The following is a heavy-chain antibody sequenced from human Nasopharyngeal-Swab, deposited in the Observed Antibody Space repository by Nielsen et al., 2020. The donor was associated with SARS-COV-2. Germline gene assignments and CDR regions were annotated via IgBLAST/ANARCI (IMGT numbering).Heavy chain of an antibody. CDR3: ARVAIPGAFDI. J-gene: IGHJ3*02. CDR2: IWYDGSNK. CDR1: GFTFSSYG. Sequence: GESLKISCAASGFTFSSYGMHWVRQAPGKGLEWVAVIWYDGSNKYYADSVKGRFTISRDNSKNTLYLQMNSLRAEDTAVYYCARVAIPGAFDIWGQGTMVTVPS. V-gene: IGHV3-33*01.